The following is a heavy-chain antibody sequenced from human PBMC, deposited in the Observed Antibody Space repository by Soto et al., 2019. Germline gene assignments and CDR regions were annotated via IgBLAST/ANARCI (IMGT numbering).Heavy chain of an antibody. D-gene: IGHD6-13*01. CDR3: AKDNHQQLALPAYYYYGIDV. Sequence: PGGSVRLSCAASGVTFSSYAMSWVRQAPGKGLEWVSAIIGSGGSTYYADSVKGRFTISRDNSKNTLYLQMNSLRAEDTAVYYCAKDNHQQLALPAYYYYGIDVWGQGTTVTVSS. CDR1: GVTFSSYA. J-gene: IGHJ6*02. V-gene: IGHV3-23*01. CDR2: IIGSGGST.